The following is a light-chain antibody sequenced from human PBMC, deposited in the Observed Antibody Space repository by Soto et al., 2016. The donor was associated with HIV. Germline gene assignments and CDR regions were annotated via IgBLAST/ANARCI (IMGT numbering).Light chain of an antibody. CDR2: KAS. CDR3: QQFGNKPYT. CDR1: QDITTW. Sequence: DIQMTQSPSTLSASVGDRVTITCRASQDITTWLAWYQQKPGKPPNLLIYKASNLQNGVPSRFSGSGSGTGFTLSINSLQPDDFATYYCQQFGNKPYTFGQGTKLEIK. V-gene: IGKV1-5*03. J-gene: IGKJ2*01.